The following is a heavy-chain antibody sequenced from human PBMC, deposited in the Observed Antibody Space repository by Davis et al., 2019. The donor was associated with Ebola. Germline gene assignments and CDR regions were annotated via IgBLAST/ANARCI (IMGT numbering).Heavy chain of an antibody. CDR2: IYYSGST. CDR1: GGSISSYY. V-gene: IGHV4-59*12. D-gene: IGHD3-3*01. J-gene: IGHJ4*02. Sequence: SETLSLTCTVPGGSISSYYWSWIRQPPGKGLEWIGYIYYSGSTNYNPSLKSRVTISVDTSKNQFSLKLSSVTAADTAVYYCARDSNDFWSGYYQYYFDYWGQGTLVTVSS. CDR3: ARDSNDFWSGYYQYYFDY.